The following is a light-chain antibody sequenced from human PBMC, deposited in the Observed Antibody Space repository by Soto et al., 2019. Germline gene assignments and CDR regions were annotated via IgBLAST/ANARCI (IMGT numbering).Light chain of an antibody. V-gene: IGKV3-15*01. CDR1: QSVGSN. Sequence: EIVMTQSPATLSVSPGERAALSCRASQSVGSNLAWYQQKPGQAPRLLIYDSSTRATGFPARFSGSGSETEFTLTISSLQSEDFAIYSCQQYHNRPYTFGQGTKVEIK. CDR3: QQYHNRPYT. CDR2: DSS. J-gene: IGKJ2*01.